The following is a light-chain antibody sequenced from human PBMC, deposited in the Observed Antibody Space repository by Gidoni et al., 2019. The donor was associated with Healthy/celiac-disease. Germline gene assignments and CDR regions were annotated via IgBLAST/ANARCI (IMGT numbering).Light chain of an antibody. CDR3: QQYYSTPVT. V-gene: IGKV4-1*01. Sequence: DIVMTQSPDSLAVSLGERATINCKSSQSVLYSSNNKNYLAWYQQKRGQPPKLRIYWASTRESGVPDRFSGSGSGTDFTLTISSLQAEDVAVYYCQQYYSTPVTFXQXTKLEIK. J-gene: IGKJ2*01. CDR2: WAS. CDR1: QSVLYSSNNKNY.